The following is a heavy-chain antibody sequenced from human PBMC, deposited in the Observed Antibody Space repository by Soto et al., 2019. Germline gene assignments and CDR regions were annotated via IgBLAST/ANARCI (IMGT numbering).Heavy chain of an antibody. V-gene: IGHV3-23*01. CDR2: ISGSGGST. Sequence: GGSLRLSCAASGFTFSSYAMSWVRQAPGKGLEWVSAISGSGGSTYYADSVKGRFTISRDNSKNTLYRQMNSLRAEDTAVYYCATDVDIVATNNYYYYGMDVWGQGTTVTVSS. J-gene: IGHJ6*02. CDR3: ATDVDIVATNNYYYYGMDV. D-gene: IGHD5-12*01. CDR1: GFTFSSYA.